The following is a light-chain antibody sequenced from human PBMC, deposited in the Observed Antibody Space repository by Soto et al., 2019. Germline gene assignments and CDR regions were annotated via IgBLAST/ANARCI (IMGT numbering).Light chain of an antibody. CDR3: ISYTSSTAYV. V-gene: IGLV2-14*03. CDR1: SSDVGGYNY. CDR2: DVD. J-gene: IGLJ2*01. Sequence: QSVLIQPASVSGSPGQSITISCTGTSSDVGGYNYVSWYQHHPGKAPKLVIFDVDNRPSGVSNRFSGSKSGNTASLTISGLQAEDEADYHCISYTSSTAYVFGSGTKLTVL.